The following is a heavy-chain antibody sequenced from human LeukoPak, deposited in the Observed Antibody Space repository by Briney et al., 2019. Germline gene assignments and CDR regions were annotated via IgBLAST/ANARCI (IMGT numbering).Heavy chain of an antibody. Sequence: SETLSLTCTVSGGSIMVAAYSWSWIRQPPGKGLEWFGYIYYSGRSYYNPSLKSRVTISLDRSKNQFSLRLSSVTAADTAVYFCARGYGDNSGAFDIWGQGTLVTVSS. CDR1: GGSIMVAAYS. V-gene: IGHV4-30-2*01. CDR2: IYYSGRS. J-gene: IGHJ3*02. CDR3: ARGYGDNSGAFDI. D-gene: IGHD4-23*01.